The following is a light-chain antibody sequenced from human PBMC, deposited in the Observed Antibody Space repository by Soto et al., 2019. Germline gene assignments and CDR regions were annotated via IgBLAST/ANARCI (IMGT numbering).Light chain of an antibody. J-gene: IGKJ1*01. V-gene: IGKV2-28*01. CDR3: MQALHSWT. CDR2: LGS. CDR1: QSLLHSNGYNY. Sequence: DIVMTQSPLSLPVTPGEPASISCRSSQSLLHSNGYNYLDWYLQKPGQSPQLLIYLGSNRASGVPDRFSGSGSGTDFTLKISRVEAEDVGVYYCMQALHSWTFSQGTKVEIK.